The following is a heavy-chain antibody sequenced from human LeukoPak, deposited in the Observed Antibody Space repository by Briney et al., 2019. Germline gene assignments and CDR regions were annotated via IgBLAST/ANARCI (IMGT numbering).Heavy chain of an antibody. D-gene: IGHD1-1*01. CDR2: ISYDGSNK. Sequence: GGPLRLSCAASGFTFGSYAMHWVRQAPGKGLEWVAVISYDGSNKYYADSVKGRFTISRDNSKNTLYLQMNSLRAEDTAVYYCARGPGTTSIYYYGMDVWGQGTTVTVSS. V-gene: IGHV3-30-3*01. CDR1: GFTFGSYA. J-gene: IGHJ6*02. CDR3: ARGPGTTSIYYYGMDV.